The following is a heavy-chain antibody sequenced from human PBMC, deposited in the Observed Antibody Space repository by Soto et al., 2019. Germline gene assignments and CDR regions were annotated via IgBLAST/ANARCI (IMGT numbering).Heavy chain of an antibody. D-gene: IGHD6-6*01. Sequence: QVQLVQSGAEVKKPGASVKVSCKASGYTFTSYYMHWVRQAPGQGLEWMGIINPSGGSTSYAQKFQGRVTMTRXKSXSXAYMELSSLRSEDTAVYYCARGYSSSSSYYYYGMDVWGQGTTVTVSS. CDR3: ARGYSSSSSYYYYGMDV. V-gene: IGHV1-46*01. CDR1: GYTFTSYY. J-gene: IGHJ6*02. CDR2: INPSGGST.